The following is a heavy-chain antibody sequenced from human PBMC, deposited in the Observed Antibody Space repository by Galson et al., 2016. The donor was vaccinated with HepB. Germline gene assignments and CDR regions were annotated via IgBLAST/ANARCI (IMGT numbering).Heavy chain of an antibody. Sequence: SETLSLTCTVSGDSISSSPYYWGWIRQPPGKGLEWIGSIYYSGTPYYSPSLKSRVTISVDTSRNEFSLKLSAVTAADTAVYYCAKTHVGTTDAFHIWGQGTVVTVSS. V-gene: IGHV4-39*07. CDR3: AKTHVGTTDAFHI. J-gene: IGHJ3*02. CDR2: IYYSGTP. D-gene: IGHD1-26*01. CDR1: GDSISSSPYY.